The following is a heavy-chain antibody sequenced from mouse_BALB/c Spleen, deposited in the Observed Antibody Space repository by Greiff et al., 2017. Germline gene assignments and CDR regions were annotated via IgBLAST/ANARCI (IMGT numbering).Heavy chain of an antibody. D-gene: IGHD2-1*01. CDR1: GFTFSSYA. V-gene: IGHV5-6-5*01. J-gene: IGHJ2*01. Sequence: EVMLVESGGGLVKPGGSLKLSCAASGFTFSSYAMSWVRQTPEKRLEWVASISSGGSTYYPDSVKGRFTISRDNARNILYLQMSSLRSEDTAMYYCARRDGNPDYWGQGTTLTVSS. CDR3: ARRDGNPDY. CDR2: ISSGGST.